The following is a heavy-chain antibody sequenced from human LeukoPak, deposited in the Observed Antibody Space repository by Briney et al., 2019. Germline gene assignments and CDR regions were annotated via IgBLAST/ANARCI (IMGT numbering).Heavy chain of an antibody. CDR3: ARKTVDGSYFDY. CDR1: GFTFSNYW. CDR2: IKQDGSDK. D-gene: IGHD4-23*01. V-gene: IGHV3-7*03. Sequence: GGSLRLSCAASGFTFSNYWMSWVRQAPGKGLEWVGNIKQDGSDKYYIDSVKGRFTISRDNAKNSLYLQMNSLRAEDTAVYYCARKTVDGSYFDYWGQGTPVTVSS. J-gene: IGHJ4*02.